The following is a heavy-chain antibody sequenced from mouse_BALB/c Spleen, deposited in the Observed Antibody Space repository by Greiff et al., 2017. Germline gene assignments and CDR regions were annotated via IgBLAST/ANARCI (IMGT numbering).Heavy chain of an antibody. V-gene: IGHV1-5*01. CDR1: GYSFTSYW. CDR3: TRGAPYGNYFDY. J-gene: IGHJ2*01. D-gene: IGHD2-1*01. CDR2: IYPGNSDT. Sequence: EVQLVESGTVLARPGASVKMSCKASGYSFTSYWMHWVKQRPGQGLEWIGAIYPGNSDTSYNQKFKGKAKLTAVTSASTAYMELSSLTNEDSAVYYCTRGAPYGNYFDYWGQGTTLTVSS.